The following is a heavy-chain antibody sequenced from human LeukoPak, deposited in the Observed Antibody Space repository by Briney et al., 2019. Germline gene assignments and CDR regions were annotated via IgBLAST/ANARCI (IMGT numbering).Heavy chain of an antibody. J-gene: IGHJ5*02. CDR3: ARKFYCSGGSCYSPWFDP. V-gene: IGHV1-2*02. D-gene: IGHD2-15*01. Sequence: GASVKVSCKASGYTSTGYYMHWVRQAPGQGLEWMGWINPNSGGTNYAQKFQGRVTMTRDTSISTAYMELSRLRSDDTAVYYCARKFYCSGGSCYSPWFDPWGQGTLVTVSS. CDR1: GYTSTGYY. CDR2: INPNSGGT.